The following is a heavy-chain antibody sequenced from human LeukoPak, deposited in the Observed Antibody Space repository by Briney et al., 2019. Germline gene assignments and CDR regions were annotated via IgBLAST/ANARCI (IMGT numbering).Heavy chain of an antibody. CDR2: INPNSGGT. Sequence: ASVKVSCKASGYTFTGYYMHWGRQAPGQGLEWMGWINPNSGGTNYAQKFQGRVTMTRDTSISTAYMELSRLRSDDTAVYYCARPQVVVITTGAFDIWGQGTMVTVSS. V-gene: IGHV1-2*02. D-gene: IGHD3-22*01. J-gene: IGHJ3*02. CDR3: ARPQVVVITTGAFDI. CDR1: GYTFTGYY.